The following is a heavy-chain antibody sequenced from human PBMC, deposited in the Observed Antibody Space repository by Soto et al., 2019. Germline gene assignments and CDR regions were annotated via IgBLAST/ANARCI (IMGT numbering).Heavy chain of an antibody. D-gene: IGHD2-15*01. CDR1: GGSISSSSYY. CDR3: ARSPLGYCSGGSCFTPYYFDY. J-gene: IGHJ4*02. V-gene: IGHV4-39*01. Sequence: PSETLSLTCTVSGGSISSSSYYWGWIRQPPGKGLEWIGSIYYSGSTYYNPSLKSRVTISVDTSKNQFSLKLSSVTAADTAVYCCARSPLGYCSGGSCFTPYYFDYWGQGTLVTVSS. CDR2: IYYSGST.